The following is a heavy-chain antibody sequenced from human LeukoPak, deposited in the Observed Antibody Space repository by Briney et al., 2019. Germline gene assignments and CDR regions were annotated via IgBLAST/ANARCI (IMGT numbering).Heavy chain of an antibody. V-gene: IGHV4-61*02. D-gene: IGHD4-17*01. Sequence: PSQTLSLTCTVSGGSISSGSYYWSWIRQPAGKGLEWIGRIYTSGSTNYNPSLKSRVTISVDTSKNQFSLKLSSVTAADTAVYYCARALRPDAFDIWGQGTMVTVSS. CDR2: IYTSGST. J-gene: IGHJ3*02. CDR3: ARALRPDAFDI. CDR1: GGSISSGSYY.